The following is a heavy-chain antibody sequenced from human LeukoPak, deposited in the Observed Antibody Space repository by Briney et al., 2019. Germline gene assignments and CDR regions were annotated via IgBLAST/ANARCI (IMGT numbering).Heavy chain of an antibody. Sequence: ASVKVSCKASGYTFTSYGISWVRQAPGQGLEWMGWISAYNGNTNFAQKFQGRVTMTTDTSTSTAYMELRSLRSDDTAVYYCARGVATIPNGYNYYGMDVWGQGTTVTVSS. J-gene: IGHJ6*02. CDR2: ISAYNGNT. CDR1: GYTFTSYG. D-gene: IGHD5-12*01. CDR3: ARGVATIPNGYNYYGMDV. V-gene: IGHV1-18*01.